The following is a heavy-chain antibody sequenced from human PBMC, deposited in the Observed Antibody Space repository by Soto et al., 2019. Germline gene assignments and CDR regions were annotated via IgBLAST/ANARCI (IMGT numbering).Heavy chain of an antibody. CDR3: ARGGQLLSVAFDI. D-gene: IGHD2-2*01. Sequence: QVQLVQSGAEVKKPGASVKVSCRASGYTFTRYALHWVRQAPGQRLEWMGWINAGNGITTYPQKFQGRVTITRDKSASTAYMELSSLTSEDTAVYYCARGGQLLSVAFDIWGQGTMVTVSS. V-gene: IGHV1-3*01. J-gene: IGHJ3*02. CDR2: INAGNGIT. CDR1: GYTFTRYA.